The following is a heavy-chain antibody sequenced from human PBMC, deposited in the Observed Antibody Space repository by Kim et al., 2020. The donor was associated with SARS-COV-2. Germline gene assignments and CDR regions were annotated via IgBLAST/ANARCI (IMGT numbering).Heavy chain of an antibody. CDR2: ISAYNGNT. CDR1: GYTFTSYG. D-gene: IGHD2-2*01. J-gene: IGHJ4*02. V-gene: IGHV1-18*01. Sequence: ASVKVSCKASGYTFTSYGISWVRQAPGQGLEWMGWISAYNGNTNYAQKLQGRVTMTTDTSTSTAYMELRSLRSDDTAVYYCARRWGGYCSSTSCPFDYWGQGTLVTVSS. CDR3: ARRWGGYCSSTSCPFDY.